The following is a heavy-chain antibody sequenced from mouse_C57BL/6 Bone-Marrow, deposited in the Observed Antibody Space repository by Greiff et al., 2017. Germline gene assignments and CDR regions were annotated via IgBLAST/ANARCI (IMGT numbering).Heavy chain of an antibody. CDR1: GFNIKDYY. Sequence: DVQLQESGAELVKPGASVKLSCTASGFNIKDYYMHWVKQRTEQGLEWIGRIDPEDGETKSSPKFQGKATITADTSSNTAYLQLSSLTSEDTAVYYCAREDPYGSSPVSYWGQGTLVTVSA. D-gene: IGHD1-1*01. J-gene: IGHJ3*01. CDR3: AREDPYGSSPVSY. V-gene: IGHV14-2*01. CDR2: IDPEDGET.